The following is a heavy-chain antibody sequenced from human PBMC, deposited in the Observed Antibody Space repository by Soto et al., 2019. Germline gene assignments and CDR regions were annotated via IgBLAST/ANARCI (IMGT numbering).Heavy chain of an antibody. V-gene: IGHV3-64*01. CDR1: GFTFSCYP. D-gene: IGHD6-19*01. Sequence: GESLRLSCAASGFTFSCYPMHWVRQAPGKGLEYVSAISSNGGSTYYANSVKGRFTISRDNSKNTLYLQMGSLRVEDMAVYYCARDHSSGWYDYWGQGTLVTVSS. CDR2: ISSNGGST. CDR3: ARDHSSGWYDY. J-gene: IGHJ4*02.